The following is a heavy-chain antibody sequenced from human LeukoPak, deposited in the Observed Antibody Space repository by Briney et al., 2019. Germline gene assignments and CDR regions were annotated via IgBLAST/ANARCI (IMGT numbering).Heavy chain of an antibody. CDR2: INHSGST. CDR1: GFTFSSYE. V-gene: IGHV4-34*01. D-gene: IGHD6-13*01. Sequence: LRLSCAASGFTFSSYEMNWVRQAPGKGLEWIGEINHSGSTNYNPSLKSRVTISVDTSKNQFSLKLSSVTAADTAVYYCARAYSSSWYFNWFDPWGQGTLVTVSS. J-gene: IGHJ5*02. CDR3: ARAYSSSWYFNWFDP.